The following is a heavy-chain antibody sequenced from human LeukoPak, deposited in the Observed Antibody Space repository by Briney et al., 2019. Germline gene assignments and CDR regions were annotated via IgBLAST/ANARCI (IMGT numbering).Heavy chain of an antibody. V-gene: IGHV4-30-4*01. CDR2: IYYSGST. J-gene: IGHJ5*02. CDR3: AREDSSGYYSEGT. Sequence: SQTLSLTCTVSGGSISSGDYYWSRIRQPPGKGLEWIGYIYYSGSTYYNPSLKSRVTISVDTSKNQFSLKLSSVTAADTAVYYCAREDSSGYYSEGTWGQGTLVTVSS. CDR1: GGSISSGDYY. D-gene: IGHD3-22*01.